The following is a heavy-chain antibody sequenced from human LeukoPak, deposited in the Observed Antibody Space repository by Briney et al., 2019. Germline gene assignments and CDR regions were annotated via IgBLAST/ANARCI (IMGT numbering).Heavy chain of an antibody. CDR3: ARDRLELRWRGGFDP. Sequence: RTGGSLRLSCAASAFTFSDFYMSWIRQAPGKGLEWISYISTSGSTIYYADSVKGRFTISRDNAKNALYLQMNGLRAEDTAVYYCARDRLELRWRGGFDPWGQGTLVTVSS. J-gene: IGHJ5*02. V-gene: IGHV3-11*04. CDR1: AFTFSDFY. D-gene: IGHD1-7*01. CDR2: ISTSGSTI.